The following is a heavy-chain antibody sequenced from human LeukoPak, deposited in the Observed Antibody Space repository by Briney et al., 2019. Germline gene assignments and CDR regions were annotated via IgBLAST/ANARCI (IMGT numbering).Heavy chain of an antibody. CDR2: ISWNSDNI. Sequence: GGSLRLSCAVSGFSFDDYVMHWVRQVPGKGLEWVSGISWNSDNIDYADSVRGRFTTSRDNAKNSLYLQMNSLRAEDTALYYCAINGGGDSGYGNFDYWGQGTLVTVSS. J-gene: IGHJ4*02. D-gene: IGHD5-12*01. CDR1: GFSFDDYV. V-gene: IGHV3-9*01. CDR3: AINGGGDSGYGNFDY.